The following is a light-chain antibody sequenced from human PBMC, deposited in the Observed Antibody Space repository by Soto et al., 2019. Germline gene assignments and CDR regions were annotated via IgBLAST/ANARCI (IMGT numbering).Light chain of an antibody. CDR3: QQLSHWPFT. J-gene: IGKJ3*01. CDR2: DAS. CDR1: QSVGSY. V-gene: IGKV3-11*01. Sequence: EIVLTQSPATLSLSPGERATLSCRASQSVGSYLAWYQQKPGQAPRLLIYDASKRATGIPARFSGSGSGTDFTLTISSLEPEDFALYYCQQLSHWPFTFGPETKVDIK.